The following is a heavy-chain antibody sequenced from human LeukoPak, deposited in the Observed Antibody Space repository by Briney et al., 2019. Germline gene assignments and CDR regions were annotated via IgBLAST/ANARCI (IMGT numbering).Heavy chain of an antibody. V-gene: IGHV3-48*03. Sequence: GGSLRLSCAASGFTFSSYEMNWVRQAPGKGLEWVSYISSSGSTIYYADSVKGRFTISRDNAKNSLYLQMNSLRAEDTAVYYCARGRITMVRGVQNYFDYWGQGTLVTVSS. CDR2: ISSSGSTI. J-gene: IGHJ4*02. CDR1: GFTFSSYE. D-gene: IGHD3-10*01. CDR3: ARGRITMVRGVQNYFDY.